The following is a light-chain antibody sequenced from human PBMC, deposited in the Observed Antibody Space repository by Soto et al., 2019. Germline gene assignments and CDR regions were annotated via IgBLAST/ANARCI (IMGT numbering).Light chain of an antibody. CDR1: SSDVGGYNS. CDR2: EVS. J-gene: IGLJ1*01. CDR3: SSYTSSSTLYV. V-gene: IGLV2-14*01. Sequence: QSALTQHASVSGSPGQSITISCTGTSSDVGGYNSVSWYQQHPGKAPKVMIYEVSNRPSGVSNRFSGSKSGNTASLTISGLQAEDEADYHCSSYTSSSTLYVFGTGTKLTVL.